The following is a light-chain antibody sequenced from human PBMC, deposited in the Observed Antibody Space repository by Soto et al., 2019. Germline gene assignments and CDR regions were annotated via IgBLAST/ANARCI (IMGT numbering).Light chain of an antibody. CDR3: QQLNSYSLT. Sequence: DIQLTKSPSFLSASVGDRVTITCRASQGISSYLVWYQQKPGKAPKLLIYAAPTLQSGVPSRFSGSGSGTEFTLTISSLQPEDFATYYCQQLNSYSLTFGGGTKVEIK. CDR2: AAP. V-gene: IGKV1-9*01. J-gene: IGKJ4*01. CDR1: QGISSY.